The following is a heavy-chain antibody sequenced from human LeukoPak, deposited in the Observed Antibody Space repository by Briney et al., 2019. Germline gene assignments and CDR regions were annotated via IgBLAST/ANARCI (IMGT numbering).Heavy chain of an antibody. V-gene: IGHV3-23*01. CDR2: ISGGSNNI. D-gene: IGHD2-2*01. J-gene: IGHJ4*02. CDR1: GFTFSSYA. Sequence: PGGSLRLSCAASGFTFSSYAMNWVRQAPGKGLEWVSSISGGSNNINYAGSVKGRFTTSRDNSQNTLYLQMNSLRAEDTAVYYCARDYCSSTSCFPDYWGQGTLVTVSS. CDR3: ARDYCSSTSCFPDY.